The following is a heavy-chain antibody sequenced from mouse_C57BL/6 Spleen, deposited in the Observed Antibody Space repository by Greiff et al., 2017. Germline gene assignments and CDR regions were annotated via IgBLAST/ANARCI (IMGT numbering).Heavy chain of an antibody. D-gene: IGHD1-1*01. CDR2: ISYDGSN. V-gene: IGHV3-6*01. CDR1: GYSITSGYY. CDR3: ARADGSLYAMDY. J-gene: IGHJ4*01. Sequence: EVQLVESGPGLVKPSQSLSLTCSVTGYSITSGYYWNWIRQFPGNKLEWMGYISYDGSNNYNPSLKNRISITRDTSKNQFFLKLNSVTTEDTATYYCARADGSLYAMDYWGQGTSVTVSS.